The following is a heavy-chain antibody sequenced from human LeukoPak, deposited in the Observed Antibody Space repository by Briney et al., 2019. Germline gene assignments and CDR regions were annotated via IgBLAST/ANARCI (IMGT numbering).Heavy chain of an antibody. CDR3: ARLNCSSTSCYHPTGMDY. CDR2: IYHSGST. V-gene: IGHV4-30-2*01. D-gene: IGHD2-2*01. J-gene: IGHJ4*02. Sequence: PSQTLPLTCTVSGGPISSGGYYWRWIRQPPGEGLEWIGYIYHSGSTNYNPSLKSRVTISVDKSKNQFSLKLSSVTAADTAVYYCARLNCSSTSCYHPTGMDYWGQGTLVTVSS. CDR1: GGPISSGGYY.